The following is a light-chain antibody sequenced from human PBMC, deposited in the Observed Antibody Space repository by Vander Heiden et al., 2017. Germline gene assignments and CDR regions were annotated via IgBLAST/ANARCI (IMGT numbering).Light chain of an antibody. CDR2: EVT. CDR1: SSDVGGYNY. CDR3: NSYADANNFDVR. V-gene: IGLV2-8*01. Sequence: QSALTQPPSASGSPGQSVTIPCTGTSSDVGGYNYVSWYQQHPGKAPKLIIYEVTKRPSGVPDRFSGSKSGNTASLTVSGLQADDEADYYCNSYADANNFDVRFGGGTRLTVL. J-gene: IGLJ2*01.